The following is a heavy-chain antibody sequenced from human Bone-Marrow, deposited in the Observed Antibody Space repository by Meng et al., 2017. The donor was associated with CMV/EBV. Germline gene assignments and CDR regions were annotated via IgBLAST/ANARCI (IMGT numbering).Heavy chain of an antibody. J-gene: IGHJ4*02. Sequence: GESLKISCAASGFTFSSYAMHWVRQAPGKGLEWVAVISYDGSNKYYADSVKGRFTISRDNSKNTLYLQMNSLRAEDTAVSYCARGLDRGTPYYFAYWGQGTLVTVDS. CDR1: GFTFSSYA. CDR2: ISYDGSNK. V-gene: IGHV3-30*04. D-gene: IGHD3-10*01. CDR3: ARGLDRGTPYYFAY.